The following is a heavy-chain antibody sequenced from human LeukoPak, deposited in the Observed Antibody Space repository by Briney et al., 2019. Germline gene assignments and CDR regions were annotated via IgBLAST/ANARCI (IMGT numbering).Heavy chain of an antibody. D-gene: IGHD6-19*01. Sequence: SETLSLTCTVSGGSISSSSYYWGWIRQPPGKGLEWIGSIYYSGSTYYNPSLKSRATISVDTSKNQFSLKLSSVTAADTAVYYCGRAAGFSSGYYNYWGQGTLVTVSS. CDR2: IYYSGST. CDR3: GRAAGFSSGYYNY. J-gene: IGHJ4*02. V-gene: IGHV4-39*07. CDR1: GGSISSSSYY.